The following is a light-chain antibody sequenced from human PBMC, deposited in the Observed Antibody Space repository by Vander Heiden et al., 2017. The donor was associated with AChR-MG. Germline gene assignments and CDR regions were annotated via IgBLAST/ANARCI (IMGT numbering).Light chain of an antibody. V-gene: IGKV3-15*01. CDR2: GAS. Sequence: EIVMTQSPATLSVSPGERATLSCRASQSVSSNLAWFQQKPGQAPRLLIYGASTRATGIPARFSGSGSGTEFTLTISSLQSEDFAVYYCQHYNDWPPETSGHGTNVDIK. J-gene: IGKJ3*01. CDR1: QSVSSN. CDR3: QHYNDWPPET.